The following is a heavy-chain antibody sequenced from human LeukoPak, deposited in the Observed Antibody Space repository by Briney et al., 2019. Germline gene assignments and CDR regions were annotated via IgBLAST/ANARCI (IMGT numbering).Heavy chain of an antibody. V-gene: IGHV5-51*01. CDR1: GYSFTSYW. J-gene: IGHJ5*02. D-gene: IGHD5-24*01. CDR2: IYPGDSDT. Sequence: GESLKISCKGSGYSFTSYWIGWVRHMPGKGLEWMGIIYPGDSDTRYSPSFQGQVTISADKSISTAYLQWSSLKASDTAMYYCARLDLETATINWFDPWGQGTLVTVSS. CDR3: ARLDLETATINWFDP.